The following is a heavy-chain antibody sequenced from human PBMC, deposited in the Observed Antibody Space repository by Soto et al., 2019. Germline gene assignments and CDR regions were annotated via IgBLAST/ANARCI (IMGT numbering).Heavy chain of an antibody. D-gene: IGHD3-22*01. CDR1: GFTVSSNY. CDR2: IYSGGST. J-gene: IGHJ4*02. Sequence: GGSLRLSCAASGFTVSSNYMSWVRQAPGKGLEWVSVIYSGGSTYYADSVKGRFTISRDNSKNTLYLQMNSLRAEDTAVYYCARATYYYDSSGYYFDYWGQGTLVTVSS. CDR3: ARATYYYDSSGYYFDY. V-gene: IGHV3-53*01.